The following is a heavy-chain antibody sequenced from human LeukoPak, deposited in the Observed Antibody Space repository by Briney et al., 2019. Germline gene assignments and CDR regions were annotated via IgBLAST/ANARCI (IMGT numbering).Heavy chain of an antibody. D-gene: IGHD2-21*01. V-gene: IGHV4-34*01. J-gene: IGHJ4*02. CDR2: INHSGST. CDR3: ARVKWWGLDY. CDR1: GGSFSGYY. Sequence: ETLSLTCAVYGGSFSGYYWSWIRQPPGKGLEWIGEINHSGSTNYNPSLKSRVTISVDTSKNQFSLKLSSVTAADTAVYYCARVKWWGLDYWGQGTLVTVSS.